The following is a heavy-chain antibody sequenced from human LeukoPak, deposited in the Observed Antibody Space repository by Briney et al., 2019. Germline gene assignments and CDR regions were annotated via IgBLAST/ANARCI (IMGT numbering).Heavy chain of an antibody. V-gene: IGHV3-23*01. J-gene: IGHJ4*02. Sequence: GGSLRLSCAASGFTFSSYAMSWVRQAPGKGLEWVSAISGSGGSTYYADSVKGRFTISRDNSKNTLYLQMNSLRAEDTALYYCAKDISEYSSSWYYFDYWGQGTLVTVSS. CDR2: ISGSGGST. CDR3: AKDISEYSSSWYYFDY. CDR1: GFTFSSYA. D-gene: IGHD6-13*01.